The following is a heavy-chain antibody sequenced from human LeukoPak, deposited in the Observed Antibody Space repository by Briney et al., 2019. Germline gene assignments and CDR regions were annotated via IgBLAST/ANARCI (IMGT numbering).Heavy chain of an antibody. D-gene: IGHD3-3*01. V-gene: IGHV4-39*01. J-gene: IGHJ4*02. CDR3: ASHKENRPIFGVGRPVDF. CDR1: GGSINSSRYS. CDR2: IYYSGST. Sequence: KASETLSLTCTVSGGSINSSRYSWGWIRQPPGQGLEWIGSIYYSGSTYYNPSLKSRVTISVDTSKNQFSLKLSSVTAADTAVYYCASHKENRPIFGVGRPVDFWGQGTLVTVSS.